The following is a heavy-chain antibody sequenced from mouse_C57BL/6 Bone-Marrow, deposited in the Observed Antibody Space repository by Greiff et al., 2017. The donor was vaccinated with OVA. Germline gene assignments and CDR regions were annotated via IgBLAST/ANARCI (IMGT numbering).Heavy chain of an antibody. J-gene: IGHJ2*01. CDR3: ARPIYDGYLGVY. Sequence: EVQLVESGGGLVKPGGSLKLSCAASGFIFSDYGMHWVRQAPEKGLEWVAYISSGSSTIYYADTVKGRFTISRDNAKNTLFLQMTSLRSEDTAMYYCARPIYDGYLGVYWGQGTTLTVSS. D-gene: IGHD2-3*01. CDR1: GFIFSDYG. V-gene: IGHV5-17*01. CDR2: ISSGSSTI.